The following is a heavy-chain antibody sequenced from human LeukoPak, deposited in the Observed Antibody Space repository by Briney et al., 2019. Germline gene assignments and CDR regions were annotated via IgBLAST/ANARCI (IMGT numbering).Heavy chain of an antibody. CDR2: IIPILGIA. CDR1: GGTFSSYA. D-gene: IGHD2-2*01. Sequence: GSSVKVSCKASGGTFSSYAISWVRQAPGQGLEWMGRIIPILGIANYAQKFQGRVTITADKSTSTAYMELSSLRSEDTAVYYCARDEALSSTSSFDYWGQGTLVTVSS. J-gene: IGHJ4*02. CDR3: ARDEALSSTSSFDY. V-gene: IGHV1-69*04.